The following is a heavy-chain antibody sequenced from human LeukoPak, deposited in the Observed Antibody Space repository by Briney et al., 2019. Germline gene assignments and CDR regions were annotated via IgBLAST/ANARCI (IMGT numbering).Heavy chain of an antibody. Sequence: GGSLRLSCAASGFTFDDYAMHWVRQAPGKGLEWVSGISWNSGSIGYADSVKGRFTISRDNAKNSLYLQMNSLRAEDTALYYCAKDLGYDILTGPSFDYWGQGTLVTASS. V-gene: IGHV3-9*01. J-gene: IGHJ4*02. D-gene: IGHD3-9*01. CDR3: AKDLGYDILTGPSFDY. CDR1: GFTFDDYA. CDR2: ISWNSGSI.